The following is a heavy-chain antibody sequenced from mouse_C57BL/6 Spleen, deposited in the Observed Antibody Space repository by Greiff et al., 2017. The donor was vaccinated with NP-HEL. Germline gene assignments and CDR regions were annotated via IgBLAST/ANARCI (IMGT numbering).Heavy chain of an antibody. J-gene: IGHJ2*01. CDR3: TTRHYFDY. CDR2: IDPENGDT. Sequence: VQLQQSGAELVRPGASVKLSCTASGFNITDDYMHWVKQRPEHGLEWIGWIDPENGDTAYASKFQGKAIITADTSSNTAYLQLSSLTSEDTAVYYCTTRHYFDYWGQGTTLTVSS. V-gene: IGHV14-4*01. CDR1: GFNITDDY.